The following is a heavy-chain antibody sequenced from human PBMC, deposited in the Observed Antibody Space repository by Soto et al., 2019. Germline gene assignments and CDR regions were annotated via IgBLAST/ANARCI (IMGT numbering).Heavy chain of an antibody. D-gene: IGHD1-26*01. Sequence: QVQLVESGGGVVQPGKSLRLSCAASGFSFSTYGMHWVRQAPGRGLEWVALIWYDGSEKYYADSVTGRFTISRDNFRRTVGLHMLSLRDDDTAVYCCAVGANSAGAGYWGQGTLVTVSS. J-gene: IGHJ4*02. V-gene: IGHV3-33*01. CDR3: AVGANSAGAGY. CDR2: IWYDGSEK. CDR1: GFSFSTYG.